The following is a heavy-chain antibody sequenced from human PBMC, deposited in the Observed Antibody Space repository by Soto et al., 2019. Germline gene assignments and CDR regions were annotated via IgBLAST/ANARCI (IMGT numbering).Heavy chain of an antibody. D-gene: IGHD2-8*01. CDR3: AKGESTNGSNSLSLLDY. CDR2: INPKSGGT. CDR1: GYSFTDYH. J-gene: IGHJ6*03. V-gene: IGHV1-2*04. Sequence: ASVKVSCKASGYSFTDYHIHWVRQAPGQGLEWLGRINPKSGGTSTAQKFQGWVTMTTDTSISTASMELTRLTSDDTAIYYCAKGESTNGSNSLSLLDY.